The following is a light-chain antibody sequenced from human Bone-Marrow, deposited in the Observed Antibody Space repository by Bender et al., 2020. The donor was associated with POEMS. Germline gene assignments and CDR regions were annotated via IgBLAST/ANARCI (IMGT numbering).Light chain of an antibody. CDR3: CSYSGSYTWV. V-gene: IGLV1-44*01. Sequence: QSVLTQPPSASGTPGQRVTISCSGSSSNIGTNPVNWYQQHPGKAPKLMIYDVTQRPSGVPDRFSASKSGNTASLTISGLQVEDETDYYCCSYSGSYTWVCGGGTKLAVL. CDR2: DVT. J-gene: IGLJ3*02. CDR1: SSNIGTNP.